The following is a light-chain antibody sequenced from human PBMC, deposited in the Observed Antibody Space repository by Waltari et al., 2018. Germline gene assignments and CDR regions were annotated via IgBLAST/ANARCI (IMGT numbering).Light chain of an antibody. J-gene: IGLJ2*01. CDR2: LNS. CDR3: QSFDSSLNAVL. CDR1: SSNIGAGYD. V-gene: IGLV1-40*01. Sequence: QSVLTQPPSVSGAPGQRVTISCTRSSSNIGAGYDVHWYQQFPGTPPKLLIYLNSNRPIGDPDRFSGSKSGTSASLAITGLLAGDEAVYYGQSFDSSLNAVLFGGVTKLTVL.